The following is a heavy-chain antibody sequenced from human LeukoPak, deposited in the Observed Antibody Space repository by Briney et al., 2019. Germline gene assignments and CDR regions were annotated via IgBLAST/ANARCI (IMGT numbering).Heavy chain of an antibody. J-gene: IGHJ4*02. D-gene: IGHD1-26*01. V-gene: IGHV4-4*09. CDR2: IHSSGST. CDR1: DGSIRSYY. CDR3: ARLGSYSDY. Sequence: NPSETLSLACTVSDGSIRSYYWSRLRQPPGKGLEWIGYIHSSGSTHYNPSLESRVTTSLDTSKNQFSLKLSSVTAADTAVYYCARLGSYSDYWGQGTLVTVSS.